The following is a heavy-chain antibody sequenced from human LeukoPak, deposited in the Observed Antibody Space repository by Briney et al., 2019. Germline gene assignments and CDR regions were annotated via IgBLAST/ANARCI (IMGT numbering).Heavy chain of an antibody. V-gene: IGHV4-39*01. Sequence: SETLSLTCTVSGGSISSSGYSWGWFRLPPGKGLEWIGRVYYSENTYYNPSLKSRVTISVDTSKNQFFLKLSSVTAADTAVYYCARRGYYDSSGDYYDVSFDYWGQGTLVTVPS. J-gene: IGHJ4*02. CDR1: GGSISSSGYS. CDR3: ARRGYYDSSGDYYDVSFDY. CDR2: VYYSENT. D-gene: IGHD3-22*01.